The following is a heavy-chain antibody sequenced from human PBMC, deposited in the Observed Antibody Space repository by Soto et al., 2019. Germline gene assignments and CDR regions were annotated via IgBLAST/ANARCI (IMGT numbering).Heavy chain of an antibody. V-gene: IGHV4-30-4*01. CDR3: AREYXYDSSGYQAYYYYGMDV. D-gene: IGHD3-22*01. J-gene: IGHJ6*02. Sequence: PSETLSLTCTVSGGSISSGDYYWSWIRQPPGKGLEWIGYIYYSGSTYYNPSLKSRVTISVDTSKNQFSLKLSSVTAADTAVYYCAREYXYDSSGYQAYYYYGMDVWGQGTTVTVSS. CDR2: IYYSGST. CDR1: GGSISSGDYY.